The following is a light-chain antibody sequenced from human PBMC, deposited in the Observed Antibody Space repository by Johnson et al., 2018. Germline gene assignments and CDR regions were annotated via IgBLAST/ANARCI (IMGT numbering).Light chain of an antibody. J-gene: IGLJ1*01. CDR3: GTWAGSLSAGTV. CDR2: ENN. Sequence: QSVLTQPPSVSAAPGQKVTISCSGSSSNIGNNYVSWYQQLPGTAPKLLIYENNKRPSGIPDRFSGSKSGTSATLGITGLQTGDEADYSCGTWAGSLSAGTVFGTGTKVTVL. V-gene: IGLV1-51*02. CDR1: SSNIGNNY.